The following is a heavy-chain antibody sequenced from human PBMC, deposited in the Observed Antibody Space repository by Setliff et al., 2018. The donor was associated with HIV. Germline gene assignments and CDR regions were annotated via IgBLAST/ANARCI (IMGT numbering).Heavy chain of an antibody. CDR1: GGSISSHY. Sequence: SETLSLTCTVSGGSISSHYWSCIRQPPGKGLEWIGSIYYSGSTNYNPSLKSRVTISVDTSKNQFSLKLSSVTAADAAVYYCARDLGGGRSGYYYDRTIDYWGQGTLVTVS. J-gene: IGHJ4*02. V-gene: IGHV4-59*11. D-gene: IGHD3-22*01. CDR2: IYYSGST. CDR3: ARDLGGGRSGYYYDRTIDY.